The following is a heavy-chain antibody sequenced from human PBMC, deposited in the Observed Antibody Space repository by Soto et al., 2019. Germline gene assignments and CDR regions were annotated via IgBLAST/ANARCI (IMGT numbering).Heavy chain of an antibody. V-gene: IGHV3-74*01. CDR2: INSDGSST. J-gene: IGHJ4*02. D-gene: IGHD6-19*01. CDR1: GFTFSSYW. Sequence: EVQLVESGGGLVQPGGSLRLSCAASGFTFSSYWMHWVRQAPGKGLVWVSRINSDGSSTSYADSVKGRFTISRDNAKNTLYLTMNSLRAEDTAVYSCAVAVAGPTAIGYWGQGTLVTVSS. CDR3: AVAVAGPTAIGY.